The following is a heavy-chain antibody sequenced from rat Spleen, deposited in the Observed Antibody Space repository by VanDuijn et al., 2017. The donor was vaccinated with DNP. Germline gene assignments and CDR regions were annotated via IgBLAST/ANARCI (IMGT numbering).Heavy chain of an antibody. CDR3: ARSVRASSYYAMDA. D-gene: IGHD4-1*01. Sequence: EVQLQESGPGLVKPSQSLSLTCSVTGYSITNNYWGWVRKFPGNKMEWVGHINYSGITTYNPSLKSRIPITRDTSKNQFFLQLKSVTTEDTATYYCARSVRASSYYAMDAWGQGTSVTVSS. V-gene: IGHV3-1*01. CDR1: GYSITNNY. CDR2: INYSGIT. J-gene: IGHJ4*01.